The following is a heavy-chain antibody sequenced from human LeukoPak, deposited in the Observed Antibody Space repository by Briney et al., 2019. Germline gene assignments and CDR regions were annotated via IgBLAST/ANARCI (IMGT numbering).Heavy chain of an antibody. CDR3: AVGMAARPRYYYYGMDV. CDR1: GGSFSGYY. Sequence: SETLSLTCAVYGGSFSGYYWSWIRQPPGKGLEWIGEINHSGSTNYNPSLKSRVTISVDTSKNQFSLKLSSATAADTAVYYCAVGMAARPRYYYYGMDVWGQGTTVTVSS. V-gene: IGHV4-34*01. CDR2: INHSGST. D-gene: IGHD6-6*01. J-gene: IGHJ6*02.